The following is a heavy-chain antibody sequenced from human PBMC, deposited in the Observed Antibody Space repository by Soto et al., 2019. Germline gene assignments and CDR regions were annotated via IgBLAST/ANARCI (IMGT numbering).Heavy chain of an antibody. V-gene: IGHV4-39*01. CDR3: ASGGVPAAISPAGRYYYGMDV. CDR1: GGSISSSSYY. D-gene: IGHD2-2*02. J-gene: IGHJ6*02. Sequence: SETLSLTCTVSGGSISSSSYYWGWIRQPPGKGLEWIGSIYYSGSTYYNPSLKSRVTISVDTSKNQFSLKLSSVTAADTAVYYCASGGVPAAISPAGRYYYGMDVWGQGTTVTVSS. CDR2: IYYSGST.